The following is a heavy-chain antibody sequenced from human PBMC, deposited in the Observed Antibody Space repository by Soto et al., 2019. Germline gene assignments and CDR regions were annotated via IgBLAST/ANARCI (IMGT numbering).Heavy chain of an antibody. CDR1: GDSISSYY. D-gene: IGHD3-10*01. Sequence: PSETLSLTCAVSGDSISSYYCMWIRQPPEKGLESIGYLYYGRSANYNPSLKSRVTLSVDTSTNQCSLTLSSMTAADTAVYYCARVYYYGSGRRYYYGMDVWGQGTTVTVSS. V-gene: IGHV4-59*01. CDR3: ARVYYYGSGRRYYYGMDV. J-gene: IGHJ6*02. CDR2: LYYGRSA.